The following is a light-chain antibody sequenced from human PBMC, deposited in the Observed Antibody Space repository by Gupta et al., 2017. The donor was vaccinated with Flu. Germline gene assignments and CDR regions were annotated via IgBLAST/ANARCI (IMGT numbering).Light chain of an antibody. Sequence: QSVLTQSPSASGTPGQRVTISCSGSSSNIGSNSVNWYQQFPGSAPKLLIYANNQRPSGVPDRFSGSKSGTSASLAISGLQSEDDADYYCTTWDDSLNCVVFGGRTKLTVL. CDR2: ANN. CDR1: SSNIGSNS. CDR3: TTWDDSLNCVV. J-gene: IGLJ3*02. V-gene: IGLV1-44*01.